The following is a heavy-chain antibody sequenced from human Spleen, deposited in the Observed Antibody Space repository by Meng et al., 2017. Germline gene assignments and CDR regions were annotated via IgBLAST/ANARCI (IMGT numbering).Heavy chain of an antibody. CDR1: CGSVSTCYCY. Sequence: QVERPDPGPGVVKHSETLALSFTVSCGSVSTCYCYWCGLQPPRRKGQCWICYIAYTGNTNYSPTLQSRVTISMDTSKSQFYLKVRSVRAADTAMYYCARKIAGTGHDYWGQGTLVTVSS. CDR3: ARKIAGTGHDY. CDR2: IAYTGNT. J-gene: IGHJ4*02. V-gene: IGHV4-61*01. D-gene: IGHD1-14*01.